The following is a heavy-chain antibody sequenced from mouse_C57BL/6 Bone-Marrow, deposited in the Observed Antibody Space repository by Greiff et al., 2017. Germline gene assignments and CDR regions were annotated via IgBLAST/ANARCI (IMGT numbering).Heavy chain of an antibody. CDR3: ARKAGFISTVDGFAY. V-gene: IGHV1-75*01. Sequence: VQLQQSGPELVKPGASVKISCKASGYTFTDYYINWVKQRPGQGLEWIGWIFPGSGSTYYNEKFKGKATLTVDKSSSTAYMLLSSLTSEDSAVYFCARKAGFISTVDGFAYWGQGTLVTVSA. D-gene: IGHD1-1*01. CDR1: GYTFTDYY. CDR2: IFPGSGST. J-gene: IGHJ3*01.